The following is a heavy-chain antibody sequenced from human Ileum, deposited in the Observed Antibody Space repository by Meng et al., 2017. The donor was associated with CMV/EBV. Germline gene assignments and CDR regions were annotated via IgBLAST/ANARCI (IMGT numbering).Heavy chain of an antibody. D-gene: IGHD1-26*01. CDR1: GFTFSSYW. CDR3: ARGYSGSYRADY. J-gene: IGHJ4*02. CDR2: INSDGTSA. V-gene: IGHV3-74*01. Sequence: CAASGFTFSSYWMHWVRQVPGKGLVWVSRINSDGTSASYADSVQGRFTISRDNAKSTLYLQMNSLRAEDTAVYYCARGYSGSYRADYWGQGTLVTVSS.